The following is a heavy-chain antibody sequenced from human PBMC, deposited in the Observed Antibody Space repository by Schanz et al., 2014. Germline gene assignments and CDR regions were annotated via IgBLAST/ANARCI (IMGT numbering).Heavy chain of an antibody. V-gene: IGHV4-34*01. CDR3: ARGYDFWSGLRGGDY. Sequence: QVQLQQWGAGLLKPSETLSLSCAVYGGSLSGYYWGWVRQPPRKGLEWIGEINQSGRASYNPSLKSRVTISVDPSNTQFSLKVTSVTAADTALYFCARGYDFWSGLRGGDYWGQGTLVTVSS. D-gene: IGHD3-3*01. CDR2: INQSGRA. CDR1: GGSLSGYY. J-gene: IGHJ4*02.